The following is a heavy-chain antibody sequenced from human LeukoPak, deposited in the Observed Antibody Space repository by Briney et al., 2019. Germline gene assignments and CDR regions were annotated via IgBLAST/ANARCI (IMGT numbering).Heavy chain of an antibody. J-gene: IGHJ4*02. CDR3: ARDIPSGFYTPDY. Sequence: PGGSLRLSCIASGFTFSDYWMSWVRQAPGVGLGWVANIETDGDQKNYVASVKGRFTISRDNARNSLYLQMSSLRVDDTAVYFCARDIPSGFYTPDYWGRGTLVTVSS. CDR2: IETDGDQK. D-gene: IGHD5-12*01. V-gene: IGHV3-7*01. CDR1: GFTFSDYW.